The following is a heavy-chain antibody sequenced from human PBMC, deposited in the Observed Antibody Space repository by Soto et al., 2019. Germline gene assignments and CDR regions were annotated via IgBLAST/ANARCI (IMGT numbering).Heavy chain of an antibody. Sequence: LSLTCTVSGGSISSGGYYWSWIRQHPGKGLEWIGYIYYSGSTYYNPSLKSRVTISVDTSKNQFSLKLSSVTAADTAVYYCARVRVVVVAATEYYFDYWGQGTRVTVSS. CDR1: GGSISSGGYY. D-gene: IGHD2-15*01. CDR2: IYYSGST. CDR3: ARVRVVVVAATEYYFDY. V-gene: IGHV4-31*03. J-gene: IGHJ4*02.